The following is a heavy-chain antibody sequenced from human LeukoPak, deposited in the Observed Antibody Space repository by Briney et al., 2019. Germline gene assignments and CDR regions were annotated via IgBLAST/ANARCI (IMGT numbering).Heavy chain of an antibody. J-gene: IGHJ5*02. Sequence: GGSLRLSCAASGFTFSSYSMNWVRQAPGKGLEWVSSISSSSSYIYYADSVKGRFTISRDNAKNSLYLQMNSLRAEDTAVYYCARARAGGNWFDPWGQGTLVTVSS. CDR3: ARARAGGNWFDP. D-gene: IGHD3-16*01. CDR2: ISSSSSYI. CDR1: GFTFSSYS. V-gene: IGHV3-21*01.